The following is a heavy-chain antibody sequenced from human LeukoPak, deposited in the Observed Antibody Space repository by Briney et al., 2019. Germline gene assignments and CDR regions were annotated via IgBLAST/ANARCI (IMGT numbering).Heavy chain of an antibody. CDR3: VRDLDDYGGNTVWYFDV. Sequence: SETLSLTCTVSGGSIGSYYWSWIRQPPGKGLESIGYIYYRGNTIYNPSLKSRVTMSVDTSKNQFSLSLTSVTAADTAVYHCVRDLDDYGGNTVWYFDVWGRGTLVTVSS. J-gene: IGHJ2*01. CDR1: GGSIGSYY. V-gene: IGHV4-59*01. CDR2: IYYRGNT. D-gene: IGHD4-23*01.